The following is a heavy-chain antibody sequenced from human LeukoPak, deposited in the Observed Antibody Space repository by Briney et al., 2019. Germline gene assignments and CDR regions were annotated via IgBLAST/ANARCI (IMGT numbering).Heavy chain of an antibody. CDR2: ISYDGSKE. J-gene: IGHJ6*03. CDR3: ARVYSMLSEVYYDYMDV. Sequence: RSLRLSCVASGFTFRRYARHWVRQAPGKGLEWVAVISYDGSKEYYADSVKGRFTISRDDSKNTMYLQMNSMRAEETAVYYCARVYSMLSEVYYDYMDVWGKGTAVSVSS. CDR1: GFTFRRYA. D-gene: IGHD6-13*01. V-gene: IGHV3-30*04.